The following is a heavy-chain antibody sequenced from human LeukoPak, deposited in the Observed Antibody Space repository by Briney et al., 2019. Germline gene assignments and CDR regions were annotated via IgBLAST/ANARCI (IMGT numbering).Heavy chain of an antibody. V-gene: IGHV3-48*03. CDR2: ISSSGSTI. D-gene: IGHD1-26*01. CDR3: ARDRVGATTGY. J-gene: IGHJ4*02. Sequence: GGSLRLSCAASGFTFSSYEMNWVRQAPGKGLEWVSYISSSGSTICYADSVKGRFTISRDNAKNSLYLQMNSLRAEDTAVYYCARDRVGATTGYWGQGTLVTVSS. CDR1: GFTFSSYE.